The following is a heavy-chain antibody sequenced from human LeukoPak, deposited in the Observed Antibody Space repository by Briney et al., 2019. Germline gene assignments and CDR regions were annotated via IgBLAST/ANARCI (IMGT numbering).Heavy chain of an antibody. J-gene: IGHJ4*02. CDR1: GFPFSSYG. CDR2: IWSVGGAE. Sequence: GGSLRLSCVASGFPFSSYGMHWVRQAPGKGLEWVAVIWSVGGAEYYADSVKGRFTISRDNAKNSLFLQMNSLRVEDTAVYYCARDNGWSADFWGQGTLVTVSS. CDR3: ARDNGWSADF. V-gene: IGHV3-33*01. D-gene: IGHD2-15*01.